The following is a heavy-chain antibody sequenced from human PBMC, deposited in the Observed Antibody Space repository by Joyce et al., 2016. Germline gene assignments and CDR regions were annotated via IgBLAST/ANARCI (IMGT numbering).Heavy chain of an antibody. CDR1: GVTLSNYW. V-gene: IGHV3-74*01. J-gene: IGHJ3*02. CDR2: IKGDGSIT. CDR3: TRDFYYGGFDI. D-gene: IGHD3-10*01. Sequence: EEQLVESGGGLVQPGGSLRLSCVASGVTLSNYWVYWVRQSPGEGLGWVSRIKGDGSITAYADSVKGRFSISRDNGKNTVYMEMNSLRAEDTAVYYCTRDFYYGGFDIWGQGTMVAVSP.